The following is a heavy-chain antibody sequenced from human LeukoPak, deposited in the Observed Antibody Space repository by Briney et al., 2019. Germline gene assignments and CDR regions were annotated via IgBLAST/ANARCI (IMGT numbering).Heavy chain of an antibody. Sequence: GGSLRLSCAASGFTFDDYAMHWVRQAPGKGLEWVSGITWNSGNIGYADSVKGRFTISRDNAKNSLYLQMNSLRVEDMALYFCAKTMCSGSSRFCAFDIWGQGTMVTVSS. V-gene: IGHV3-9*03. CDR1: GFTFDDYA. D-gene: IGHD3-10*02. CDR3: AKTMCSGSSRFCAFDI. J-gene: IGHJ3*02. CDR2: ITWNSGNI.